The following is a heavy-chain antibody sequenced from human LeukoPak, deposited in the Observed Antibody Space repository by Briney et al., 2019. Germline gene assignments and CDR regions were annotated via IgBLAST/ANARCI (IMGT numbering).Heavy chain of an antibody. CDR2: TRPV. CDR3: AKDSFSYNGIFDALDV. CDR1: GFTFSDXX. J-gene: IGHJ3*01. Sequence: SGFTFSDXXXXXXRQXPGKXXXXVSSTRPVHYADSVKGRFTISRDDSKNTLFLQMNSLRAEDTAIYYCAKDSFSYNGIFDALDVWGQGTMVTVSS. D-gene: IGHD2-8*01. V-gene: IGHV3-23*01.